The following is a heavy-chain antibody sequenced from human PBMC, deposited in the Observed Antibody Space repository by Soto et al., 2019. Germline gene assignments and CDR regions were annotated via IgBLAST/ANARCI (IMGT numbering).Heavy chain of an antibody. Sequence: EVQLLESGGGLVQPGGSLRLSCAASGFTFSNYAMSWVRQTPGKGLEWVSTISGGGGNTYYPDSVKGRFTISRDNSKDTVYMQMTGLRAEDTAIYYCAKDRLCRGADDWGQGALVTVTS. CDR1: GFTFSNYA. V-gene: IGHV3-23*01. CDR2: ISGGGGNT. D-gene: IGHD2-2*01. J-gene: IGHJ4*02. CDR3: AKDRLCRGADD.